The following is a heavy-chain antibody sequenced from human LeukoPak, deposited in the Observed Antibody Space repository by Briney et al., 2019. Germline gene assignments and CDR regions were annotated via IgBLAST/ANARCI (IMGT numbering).Heavy chain of an antibody. Sequence: GGSLRLSCVASGFTFSSYAMSWVRQAPGEGLEWVSTISGSGVTTHYAGSVKGRFSISRDNSKNTLYLQMNSLRAEDTALYYCAKKVVVGATSPYSDFQDWGQGTLVTVSS. D-gene: IGHD1-26*01. J-gene: IGHJ1*01. CDR2: ISGSGVTT. CDR3: AKKVVVGATSPYSDFQD. V-gene: IGHV3-23*01. CDR1: GFTFSSYA.